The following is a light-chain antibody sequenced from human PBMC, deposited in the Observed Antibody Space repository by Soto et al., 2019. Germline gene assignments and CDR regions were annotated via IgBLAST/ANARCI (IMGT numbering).Light chain of an antibody. V-gene: IGKV1-9*01. CDR3: QQLNSYPRT. Sequence: DIELTQSPSFLSASVGDRVTSTSRSSQGISSYLAWYQQKPGKAPKLLIYAASTLQSGVPSRFSGSGSGTEFTLTISSLQPEDFATYYCQQLNSYPRTFGGGTKVDIK. CDR1: QGISSY. CDR2: AAS. J-gene: IGKJ4*01.